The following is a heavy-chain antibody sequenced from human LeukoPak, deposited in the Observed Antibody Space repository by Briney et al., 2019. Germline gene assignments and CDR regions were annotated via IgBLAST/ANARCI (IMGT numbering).Heavy chain of an antibody. Sequence: GASVKVSCKASGGTFSSYAISWVRQAPGQGLECMGGIIPIFGTANYAQKFQGRVTITADESTSTAYMELSSLRSEDTAVYYCARSLYCGGDCFDYWGQGTLVTVSS. CDR1: GGTFSSYA. CDR3: ARSLYCGGDCFDY. D-gene: IGHD2-21*01. CDR2: IIPIFGTA. V-gene: IGHV1-69*13. J-gene: IGHJ4*02.